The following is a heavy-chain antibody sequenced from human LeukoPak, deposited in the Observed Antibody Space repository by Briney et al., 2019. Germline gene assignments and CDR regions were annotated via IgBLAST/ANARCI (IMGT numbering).Heavy chain of an antibody. Sequence: PGGSLRLSCEASGFTFSNNVMTWVRQVPGKGLEWVSYISANGDVTYYADSVKGRFTISRDNSNNTLYLQMNSLRAEDAAVYFCAKPPGLVGVGDYWGQGTLVTVSS. D-gene: IGHD1-26*01. CDR3: AKPPGLVGVGDY. J-gene: IGHJ4*02. CDR1: GFTFSNNV. CDR2: ISANGDVT. V-gene: IGHV3-23*01.